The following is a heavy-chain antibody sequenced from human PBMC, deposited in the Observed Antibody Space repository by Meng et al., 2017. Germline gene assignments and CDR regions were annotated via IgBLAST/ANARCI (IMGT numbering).Heavy chain of an antibody. CDR1: GFTFSSYA. V-gene: IGHV3-23*01. Sequence: GESLKISCAASGFTFSSYAMSWVRQAPGKGLEWVSAISGSGGSTYYADSVKGRFTISRDNSKNTLYLQMNSLRAEDTAVYYCAKAGTYYYDRRGTYYFDYWGQGTLVTVSS. CDR3: AKAGTYYYDRRGTYYFDY. J-gene: IGHJ4*02. CDR2: ISGSGGST. D-gene: IGHD3-22*01.